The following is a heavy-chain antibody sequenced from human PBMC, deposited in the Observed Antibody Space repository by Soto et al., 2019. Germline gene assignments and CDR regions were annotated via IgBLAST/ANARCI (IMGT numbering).Heavy chain of an antibody. CDR1: GGTFSSYA. Sequence: ASVKVSCKASGGTFSSYAISWVRQAPGQGLEWMGGIIPIFGTANYAQKFQGRVTITADESTSTAYMELSSLRSEDTAVYYCARDQASTYYYYYGMDVWGQGTTVTVSS. V-gene: IGHV1-69*13. J-gene: IGHJ6*02. CDR3: ARDQASTYYYYYGMDV. CDR2: IIPIFGTA.